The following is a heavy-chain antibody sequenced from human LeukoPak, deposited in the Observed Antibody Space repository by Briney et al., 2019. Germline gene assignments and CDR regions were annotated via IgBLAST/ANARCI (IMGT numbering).Heavy chain of an antibody. Sequence: SGPTLVNLTETLTLTWTFSGFSLSSSGVGVGWIRHPPGKALEWVALIYVNDDKRFRPSLRSRLNLTRDTSTSEAGLTLTNMDPVDTGTYYCAHTPISYYYGPGNAFYFQHWGQGTLVTVSS. V-gene: IGHV2-5*01. D-gene: IGHD3-10*01. CDR1: GFSLSSSGVG. J-gene: IGHJ4*02. CDR2: IYVNDDK. CDR3: AHTPISYYYGPGNAFYFQH.